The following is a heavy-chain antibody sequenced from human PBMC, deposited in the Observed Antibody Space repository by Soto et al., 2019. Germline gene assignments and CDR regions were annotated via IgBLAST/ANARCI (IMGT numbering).Heavy chain of an antibody. CDR3: AKDKNWAIY. Sequence: EVPLVESGGGLVQPGRSLRLSCATSGFTFDDYAMHWVRQAPGKGLEWVSGISWNSGSIGYADSVKGRFTISRDNAKNSLYLQMNSLRAEDTALYYCAKDKNWAIYWGQGTLVTVSS. D-gene: IGHD7-27*01. CDR2: ISWNSGSI. V-gene: IGHV3-9*01. CDR1: GFTFDDYA. J-gene: IGHJ4*02.